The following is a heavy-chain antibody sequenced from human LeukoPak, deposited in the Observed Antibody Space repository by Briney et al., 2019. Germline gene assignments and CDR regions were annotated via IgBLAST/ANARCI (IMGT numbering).Heavy chain of an antibody. CDR3: ARQGSGYINY. Sequence: GESLKISCKGSGYSFTASWIGWVRQMPGKGLEWMGIIYPADSDTRYSPSFQGQATISADKSITTAYLQWSSLKASDTAMYYCARQGSGYINYWGQGTLVTVSS. J-gene: IGHJ4*02. D-gene: IGHD6-19*01. CDR1: GYSFTASW. CDR2: IYPADSDT. V-gene: IGHV5-51*01.